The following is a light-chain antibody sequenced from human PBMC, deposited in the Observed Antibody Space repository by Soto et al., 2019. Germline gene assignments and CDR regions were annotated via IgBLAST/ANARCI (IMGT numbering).Light chain of an antibody. Sequence: EIVLTQSPATLSLSPGERATLSCRASQTVSSYLAWYQQRPGQAPRLLIYDASNRATGIPARFSGSGAGTDFTLTISSLEPEDFAVYYCQQRSNWPHTFGQGTKLEIK. V-gene: IGKV3-11*01. J-gene: IGKJ2*01. CDR1: QTVSSY. CDR3: QQRSNWPHT. CDR2: DAS.